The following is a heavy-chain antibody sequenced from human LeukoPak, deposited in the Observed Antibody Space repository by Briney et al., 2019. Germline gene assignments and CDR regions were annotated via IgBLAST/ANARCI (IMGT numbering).Heavy chain of an antibody. CDR3: AKDLVGSSWYCLDY. CDR2: ISGSGGST. J-gene: IGHJ4*02. CDR1: GFTFSSYA. V-gene: IGHV3-23*01. D-gene: IGHD6-13*01. Sequence: PGGSLTLSCAASGFTFSSYAMSWVRQAPGKGLEWVSAISGSGGSTYYADSVKGRFTISRDNSKNTLYLQMNSLRAEDTAVYYCAKDLVGSSWYCLDYWGQGTLVTVSS.